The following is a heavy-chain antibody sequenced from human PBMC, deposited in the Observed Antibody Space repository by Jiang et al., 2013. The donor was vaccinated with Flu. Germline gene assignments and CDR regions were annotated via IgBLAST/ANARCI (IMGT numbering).Heavy chain of an antibody. CDR1: GFTFSSYW. J-gene: IGHJ4*02. CDR2: IKQDGSEK. CDR3: ARGYRITIFGVVTPDY. Sequence: VQLVESGGGLVQPGGSLRLSCAASGFTFSSYWMGWVRQAPGKGLEWVANIKQDGSEKYYVDSVKGRFTISRDNAKNSLYLQMNSLRAEDTAVYYCARGYRITIFGVVTPDYWGQGTLVTVSS. V-gene: IGHV3-7*01. D-gene: IGHD3-3*01.